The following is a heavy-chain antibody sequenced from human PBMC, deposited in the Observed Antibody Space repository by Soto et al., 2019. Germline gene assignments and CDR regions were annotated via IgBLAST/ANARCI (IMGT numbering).Heavy chain of an antibody. CDR1: GGSISSYY. CDR2: IYHSGST. J-gene: IGHJ5*02. CDR3: ARVLAPEDWFDP. Sequence: SETLSLTCTVSGGSISSYYWSWIRQPPGKGLEWIGYIYHSGSTYYNPSLKSRVTISVDRSKNQFSLKLSSVTAADTAVYYCARVLAPEDWFDPWGQGTLVTVSS. V-gene: IGHV4-59*12.